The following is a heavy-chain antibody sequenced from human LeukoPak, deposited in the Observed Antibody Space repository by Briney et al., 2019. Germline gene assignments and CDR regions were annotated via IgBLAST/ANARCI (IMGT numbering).Heavy chain of an antibody. CDR3: AREEGYCSGGNCYSVHV. CDR2: INPNSGGT. V-gene: IGHV1-2*02. D-gene: IGHD2-15*01. Sequence: ASVKVSCKASGYTFTGYYMDWVRQAPGQGLEWMGWINPNSGGTNYAQKFQGRVTMTRDTSISTAYMELSRLRSDDTAVYYCAREEGYCSGGNCYSVHVWGQGTLVTVSS. CDR1: GYTFTGYY. J-gene: IGHJ4*02.